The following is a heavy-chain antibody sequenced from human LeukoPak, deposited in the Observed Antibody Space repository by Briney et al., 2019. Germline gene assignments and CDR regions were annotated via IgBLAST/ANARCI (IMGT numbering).Heavy chain of an antibody. CDR1: GYTFTSYG. J-gene: IGHJ2*01. CDR2: MNPNSGNT. CDR3: ARRTFDL. Sequence: ASVKVSCKASGYTFTSYGISWVRQAPGQGLEWMGWMNPNSGNTGYAQKFQGRVTMTRNTSISTAYMELSSLRSEDTAVYYCARRTFDLWGRGTLVTVSS. V-gene: IGHV1-8*02.